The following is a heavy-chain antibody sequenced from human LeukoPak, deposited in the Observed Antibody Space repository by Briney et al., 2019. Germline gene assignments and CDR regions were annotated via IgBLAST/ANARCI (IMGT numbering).Heavy chain of an antibody. CDR1: GGTFSSYA. CDR3: AVVVTASWGYYGMDV. D-gene: IGHD2-21*02. CDR2: IIPIFGTA. J-gene: IGHJ6*02. V-gene: IGHV1-69*13. Sequence: ASVKVSCKASGGTFSSYAISWVRQAPGQGLEWMGGIIPIFGTANYAQKFQGRVTITADESTSTAYMELSSLRSEDTAVYYCAVVVTASWGYYGMDVWGQGTTVTVSS.